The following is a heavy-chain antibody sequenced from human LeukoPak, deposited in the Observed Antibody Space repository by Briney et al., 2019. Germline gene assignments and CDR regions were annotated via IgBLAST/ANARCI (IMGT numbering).Heavy chain of an antibody. D-gene: IGHD5-18*01. CDR1: GGSISSGGYY. J-gene: IGHJ4*02. Sequence: SETLSLTCTVSGGSISSGGYYWSSIRQHPGKGLEWIGYIYYSGSTYYNPSLKSRVTISVDTSKNQFSLKLSSVTAADTAVYYCARVMVSESYYFDYWGQGTLVTVSS. CDR2: IYYSGST. CDR3: ARVMVSESYYFDY. V-gene: IGHV4-31*03.